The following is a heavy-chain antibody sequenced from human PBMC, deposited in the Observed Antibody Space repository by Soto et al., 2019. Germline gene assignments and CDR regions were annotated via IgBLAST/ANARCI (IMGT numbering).Heavy chain of an antibody. CDR1: GFTFDDYA. V-gene: IGHV3-9*01. D-gene: IGHD2-2*01. J-gene: IGHJ4*02. Sequence: EVQLVESGGGLVQPGRSLRLSCAASGFTFDDYAMHWVRQAPGKGLEWVSGISWNSGSIGYADSVKGRFTISRDNAKNSLYLQMNSLRAEDTALYYCAKDHTAYCSSTSCPHDYWGQGTLVTVSS. CDR2: ISWNSGSI. CDR3: AKDHTAYCSSTSCPHDY.